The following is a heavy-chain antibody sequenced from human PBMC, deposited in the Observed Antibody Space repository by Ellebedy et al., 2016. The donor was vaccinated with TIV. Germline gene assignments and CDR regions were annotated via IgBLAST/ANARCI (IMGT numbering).Heavy chain of an antibody. CDR1: GFTFSSKG. J-gene: IGHJ5*02. CDR2: KPKNGNDR. V-gene: IGHV3-30*03. Sequence: GESLKISCVGSGFTFSSKGLHWVRQAPGKGLEWVAVKPKNGNDRTSADSVKGRFTIYRDNPRNTLYLHMDRLTTEDTSEYFCALRIVSGSPWPYFTSWGRGTLVTVSS. D-gene: IGHD3-16*02. CDR3: ALRIVSGSPWPYFTS.